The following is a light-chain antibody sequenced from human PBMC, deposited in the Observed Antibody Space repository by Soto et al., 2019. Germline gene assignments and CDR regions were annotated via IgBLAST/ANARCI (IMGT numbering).Light chain of an antibody. Sequence: QAVVTQEPSLTVSPGGTVTLTCGSTTGAVTNGHYPYWFQQRPGQAPRTLIYDTTNKHSWTPARFSGSLLGGKAALTLSCAQPEDEADYYCLLYYSGARVFGGGTKVTVL. V-gene: IGLV7-46*01. CDR1: TGAVTNGHY. CDR2: DTT. CDR3: LLYYSGARV. J-gene: IGLJ3*02.